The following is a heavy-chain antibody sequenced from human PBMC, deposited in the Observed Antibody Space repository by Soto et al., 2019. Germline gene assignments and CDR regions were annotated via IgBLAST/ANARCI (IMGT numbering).Heavy chain of an antibody. Sequence: QVQLQESGPGLVKPSQTLSLTCTVSGGSISSGGYYWSWIRQHPGKGLEWIGYIYYSGSTYYNPSLKSRVTISVDTSKNQFSLKMSSVTAAETAVYYCARGSYYYDSSGYRNDAFDIWGQGTMVTVSS. V-gene: IGHV4-31*03. CDR2: IYYSGST. D-gene: IGHD3-22*01. J-gene: IGHJ3*02. CDR1: GGSISSGGYY. CDR3: ARGSYYYDSSGYRNDAFDI.